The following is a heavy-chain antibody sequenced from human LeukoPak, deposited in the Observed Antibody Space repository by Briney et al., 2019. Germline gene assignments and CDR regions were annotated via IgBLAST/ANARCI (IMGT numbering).Heavy chain of an antibody. Sequence: PGGSLRLSCAASGFTFNAYSMHWVRQAPGKGLEWVSSISDSGTYIYYADSLKGRFTISRDNARNSLYLQMNSLRDEDTAVYYCVRGGPIDYWGQGTLVTVSS. CDR1: GFTFNAYS. CDR3: VRGGPIDY. CDR2: ISDSGTYI. J-gene: IGHJ4*02. V-gene: IGHV3-21*01.